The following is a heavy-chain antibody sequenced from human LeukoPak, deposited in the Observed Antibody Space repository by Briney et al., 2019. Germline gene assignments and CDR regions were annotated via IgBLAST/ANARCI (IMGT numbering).Heavy chain of an antibody. CDR2: IHTSGST. CDR3: ARDLPLVRFDGGYYYYYYMDV. V-gene: IGHV4-61*02. D-gene: IGHD3-3*01. J-gene: IGHJ6*03. CDR1: GGSISSGSYY. Sequence: SQTLSLTCTVSGGSISSGSYYWSWIRQPAGKGLEWIGRIHTSGSTNYNPSLKSRVTISVDTSKNQFSLKLSSVTAADTAVYYCARDLPLVRFDGGYYYYYYMDVWGKGTTVTVSS.